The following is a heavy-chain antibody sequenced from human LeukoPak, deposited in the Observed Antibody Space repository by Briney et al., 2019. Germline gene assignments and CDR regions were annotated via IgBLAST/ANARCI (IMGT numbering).Heavy chain of an antibody. CDR3: ATSPTENKIRSYYYGMDA. Sequence: GASVKVSCKASGYTFTSYDINWVRQATGQGLEWMGWMNPNSGNTGYAQKFQGRVTMTRNTSISTAYMELSSLRSEDTAVYYCATSPTENKIRSYYYGMDAWGQGTTVTVSS. J-gene: IGHJ6*02. CDR2: MNPNSGNT. V-gene: IGHV1-8*01. D-gene: IGHD1-1*01. CDR1: GYTFTSYD.